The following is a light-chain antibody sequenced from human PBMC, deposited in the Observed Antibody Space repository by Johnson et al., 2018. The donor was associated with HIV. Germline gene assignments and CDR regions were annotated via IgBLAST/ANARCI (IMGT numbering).Light chain of an antibody. J-gene: IGLJ1*01. CDR1: SSDMGNYA. Sequence: HSVLTQPPSVSAAPGQKVTISCSGSSSDMGNYAVSWYQQLPGTAPKLLIYDNNKRPSGIPDRFSGSKSGTSATLGITGLQTGDEADYYCETWDSSLSGVFGTGTKVTVL. CDR3: ETWDSSLSGV. V-gene: IGLV1-51*01. CDR2: DNN.